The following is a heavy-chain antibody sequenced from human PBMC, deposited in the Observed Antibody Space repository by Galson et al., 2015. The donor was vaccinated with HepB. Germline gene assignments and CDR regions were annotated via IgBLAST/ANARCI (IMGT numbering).Heavy chain of an antibody. Sequence: SLRLSCAASGFTFRDSAMHWVRQASGKGPEWVGRIRSKGNSYATAYGASVNGRFTISRDDSKNTAYLQMNSLKTEDTAVYYCTFCISSTCNGDFDFWGQGTLVIVSS. CDR2: IRSKGNSYAT. CDR1: GFTFRDSA. J-gene: IGHJ4*02. CDR3: TFCISSTCNGDFDF. V-gene: IGHV3-73*01. D-gene: IGHD2-2*01.